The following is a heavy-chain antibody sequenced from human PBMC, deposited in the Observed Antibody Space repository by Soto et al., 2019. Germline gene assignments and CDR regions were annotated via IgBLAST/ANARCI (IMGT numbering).Heavy chain of an antibody. V-gene: IGHV1-69*02. Sequence: QVQLVQSGAEVKKPGSSVKVYCKASGGTFSSYTISWVRQAPGQGLEWMGRIIPILGIANYAQKFQGRVTITADKSPTTAYMELSSLRSEDTALYYCARSPFYYYYGLDVWGQGTTVTVSS. J-gene: IGHJ6*02. CDR3: ARSPFYYYYGLDV. CDR1: GGTFSSYT. CDR2: IIPILGIA.